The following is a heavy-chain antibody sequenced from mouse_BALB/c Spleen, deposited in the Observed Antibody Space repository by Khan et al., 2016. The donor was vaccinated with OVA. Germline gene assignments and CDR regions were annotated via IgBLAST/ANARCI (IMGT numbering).Heavy chain of an antibody. V-gene: IGHV3-2*02. CDR2: ISYSGST. CDR3: ARRAEIYYGYCDV. D-gene: IGHD2-1*01. Sequence: EVQLQESGPGLVKPSQSLSLTCTVTGYSITSDYAWNWIRQFPGNKLEWMGYISYSGSTSYNPSLKSRISITRDTSKNQFFLQLNSVTTEDTATYYCARRAEIYYGYCDVWGAGTTVTVSS. J-gene: IGHJ1*01. CDR1: GYSITSDYA.